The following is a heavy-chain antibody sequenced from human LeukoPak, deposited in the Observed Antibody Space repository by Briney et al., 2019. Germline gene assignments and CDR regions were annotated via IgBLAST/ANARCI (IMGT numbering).Heavy chain of an antibody. Sequence: GGSLRLSCAASGSTFSSYGMSWVRQAPGKGLEWVSAISGSGGTTYYADSVKGRFTISRDNSKNTLYLQMNSLRAEDTAIYYCAKVYSSGWSYYFDYWGQGTLVTVSS. V-gene: IGHV3-23*01. D-gene: IGHD6-19*01. J-gene: IGHJ4*02. CDR3: AKVYSSGWSYYFDY. CDR2: ISGSGGTT. CDR1: GSTFSSYG.